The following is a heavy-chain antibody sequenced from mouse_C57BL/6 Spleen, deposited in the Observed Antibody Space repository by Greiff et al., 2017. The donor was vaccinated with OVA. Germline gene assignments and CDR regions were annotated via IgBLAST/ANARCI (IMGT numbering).Heavy chain of an antibody. CDR3: AWRGYYYGSDAMDY. CDR1: GFTFSDYG. D-gene: IGHD1-1*01. CDR2: ISSGSSTI. J-gene: IGHJ4*01. Sequence: EVKLVESGGGLVKPGGSLKLSCAASGFTFSDYGMHWVRQAPEKGLEWVAYISSGSSTIYYADTVKGRFTISRDNAKNTLFLQMTSLRSEDTAMYYCAWRGYYYGSDAMDYWGQGTSVTVSS. V-gene: IGHV5-17*01.